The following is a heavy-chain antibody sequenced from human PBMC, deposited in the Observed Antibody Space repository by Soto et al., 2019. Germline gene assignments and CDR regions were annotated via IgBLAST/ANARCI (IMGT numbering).Heavy chain of an antibody. Sequence: GGSLRLSCAASGFTFSSYGMHWVRQAPGKGLEWVVVISYDGSNKYYADSVKGRFTISRDNSKNTLYLQMNSLRAEDTAVYYCAKESYYGSGSYLLYYGMDVWGQGTTVTVSS. CDR1: GFTFSSYG. CDR3: AKESYYGSGSYLLYYGMDV. V-gene: IGHV3-30*18. J-gene: IGHJ6*02. D-gene: IGHD3-10*01. CDR2: ISYDGSNK.